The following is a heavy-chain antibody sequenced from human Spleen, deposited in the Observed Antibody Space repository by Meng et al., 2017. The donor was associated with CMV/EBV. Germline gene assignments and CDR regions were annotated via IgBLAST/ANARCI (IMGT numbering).Heavy chain of an antibody. J-gene: IGHJ4*02. CDR2: ISTYNGDT. CDR1: GYTFTSFG. Sequence: ASVKVSCKTSGYTFTSFGINWVRQAPGQGLEWMAWISTYNGDTKSAQKFQGRVTVTTDTSTSTAYMELRGLRSDDTAIYYCTRAPEQLRPESPFDYWGQGTLVTVSS. CDR3: TRAPEQLRPESPFDY. V-gene: IGHV1-18*01. D-gene: IGHD1-1*01.